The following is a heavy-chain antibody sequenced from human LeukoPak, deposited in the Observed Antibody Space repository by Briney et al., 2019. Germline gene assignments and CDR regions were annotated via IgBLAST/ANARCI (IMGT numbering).Heavy chain of an antibody. CDR3: ARIGDGKIY. V-gene: IGHV4-4*07. CDR1: GDSISGNY. CDR2: IYAKGTT. J-gene: IGHJ4*01. Sequence: SETLSLTCPVSGDSISGNYWSWYRQPAGKGLEWIGRIYAKGTTNYNPSLKRRVTLSVDTSKNQFSLRLSAVTDADTAVYYCARIGDGKIYWGHGTLVTVSS. D-gene: IGHD5-24*01.